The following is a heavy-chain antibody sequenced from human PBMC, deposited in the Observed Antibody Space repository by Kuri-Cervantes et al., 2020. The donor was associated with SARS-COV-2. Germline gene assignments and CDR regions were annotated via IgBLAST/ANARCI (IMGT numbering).Heavy chain of an antibody. CDR2: IRYDGNDK. J-gene: IGHJ4*02. V-gene: IGHV3-30*02. Sequence: LSLTCAASGFTFSSYGMHWVRQAPGKGLEWVAFIRYDGNDKFYGDSVKGRFTISRDNSKNTLYLQMNSLRVEDTALYYCARAYGDYVFREGLDSWGQGTLVTVSS. CDR3: ARAYGDYVFREGLDS. CDR1: GFTFSSYG. D-gene: IGHD4-17*01.